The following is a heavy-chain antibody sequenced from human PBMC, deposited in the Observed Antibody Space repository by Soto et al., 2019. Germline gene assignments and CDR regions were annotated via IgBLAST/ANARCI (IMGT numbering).Heavy chain of an antibody. CDR3: ARHELERPLHNFDY. CDR2: IYYSGST. Sequence: SETLSLTCTVSGGSISSSSYYWGWIRQPPGKGLVWIGSIYYSGSTYYNPSLKSRVTISVDTSKNQFSLKLSSVTAADTAVYYCARHELERPLHNFDYWGQGTLVTVSS. D-gene: IGHD1-1*01. J-gene: IGHJ4*02. V-gene: IGHV4-39*01. CDR1: GGSISSSSYY.